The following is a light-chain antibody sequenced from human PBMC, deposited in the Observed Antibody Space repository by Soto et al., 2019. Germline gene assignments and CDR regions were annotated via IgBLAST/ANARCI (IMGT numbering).Light chain of an antibody. CDR2: GAS. Sequence: EIVLTQSPATLSLSPGERVTLSCRASQSVSGHLAWYQQKPGQAPRLLIYGASTRATGIPARSSGSGSGTEFTLTISSLQSEDFAVYYCQQYNNWPRRTCGQGTK. CDR1: QSVSGH. CDR3: QQYNNWPRRT. J-gene: IGKJ1*01. V-gene: IGKV3-15*01.